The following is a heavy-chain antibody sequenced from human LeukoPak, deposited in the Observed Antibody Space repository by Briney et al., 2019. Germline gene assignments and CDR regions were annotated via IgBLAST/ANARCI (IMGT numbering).Heavy chain of an antibody. Sequence: GGSLRLSCAASGFTFSDYYMSWIRQAPGKGLEWVSYISSSSSYTNYADSVKGRFTISRDNAKNSLYLQMNSLRAEDTAVYYCARSRGYYDSSGYYSRFFDYWGQGTLVTVSS. V-gene: IGHV3-11*03. J-gene: IGHJ4*02. CDR2: ISSSSSYT. D-gene: IGHD3-22*01. CDR1: GFTFSDYY. CDR3: ARSRGYYDSSGYYSRFFDY.